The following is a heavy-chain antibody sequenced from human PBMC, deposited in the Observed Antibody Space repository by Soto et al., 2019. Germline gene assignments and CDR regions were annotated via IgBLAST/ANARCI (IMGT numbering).Heavy chain of an antibody. Sequence: QVQLQESGPGLVRPSETLSLSCTVFGGSISSYYWSWFRQSPGQRMEWIGYVHHSWGSSYNPSLQSRVAISLYTSKSQFALKGPSVTATDTAVYHCARKGFGPLHRLGDVWGQGTTVTVSS. CDR1: GGSISSYY. CDR2: VHHSWGS. J-gene: IGHJ6*02. D-gene: IGHD3-10*01. CDR3: ARKGFGPLHRLGDV. V-gene: IGHV4-59*08.